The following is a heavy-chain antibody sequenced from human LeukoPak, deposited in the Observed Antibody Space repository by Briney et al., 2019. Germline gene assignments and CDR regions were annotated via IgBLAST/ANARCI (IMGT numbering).Heavy chain of an antibody. CDR2: IGANVGST. J-gene: IGHJ6*02. CDR3: TKSTDYWYYGMDV. CDR1: GFTFGTFA. D-gene: IGHD2-8*02. Sequence: PGGSQRLSCVASGFTFGTFAMYWLRQAPGKGLEWVSAIGANVGSTSYADSVRGRFTISRDNSRNTLYLQMSSLRTDDTATYYCTKSTDYWYYGMDVWGQGTTVTVSS. V-gene: IGHV3-23*01.